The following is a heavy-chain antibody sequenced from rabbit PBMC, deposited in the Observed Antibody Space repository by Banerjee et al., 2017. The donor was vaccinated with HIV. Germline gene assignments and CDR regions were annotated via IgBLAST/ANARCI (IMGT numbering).Heavy chain of an antibody. J-gene: IGHJ3*01. CDR3: ARGFRYAGSIPTRLDL. CDR2: ISYGGST. CDR1: GFSFSSSYH. D-gene: IGHD4-2*01. Sequence: QQLVESGGDLVKPGASLTLTCTASGFSFSSSYHMGWVRQAPGKGLEYIGYISYGGSTWYASWAKGRFTISKTSSTTVTLQMTSLTAADTATYFCARGFRYAGSIPTRLDLWGPGTLVTVS. V-gene: IGHV1S40*01.